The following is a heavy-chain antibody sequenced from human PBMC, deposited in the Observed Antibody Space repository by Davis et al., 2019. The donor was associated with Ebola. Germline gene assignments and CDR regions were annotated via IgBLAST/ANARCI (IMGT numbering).Heavy chain of an antibody. J-gene: IGHJ1*01. Sequence: PAGSLTLSCAASGFTSSSYAMSWVRQAPGKGLEWVSTISASGGTTYYADSVKGRFTISRDNSKNTLYLQMNSLRAEDTAVYYCARGYDLFQHWGQGTLVTVSS. CDR1: GFTSSSYA. D-gene: IGHD3-3*01. CDR2: ISASGGTT. V-gene: IGHV3-23*01. CDR3: ARGYDLFQH.